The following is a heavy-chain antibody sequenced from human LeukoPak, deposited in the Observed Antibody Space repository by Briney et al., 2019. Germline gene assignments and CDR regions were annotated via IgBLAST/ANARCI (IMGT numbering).Heavy chain of an antibody. CDR1: GFTFSTYW. V-gene: IGHV3-7*01. CDR2: IKQDGSEK. D-gene: IGHD5-18*01. J-gene: IGHJ4*02. Sequence: GGSLRLSCAASGFTFSTYWMSWVRQAPGKGLEWVANIKQDGSEKCYVDSVKGRFTISRDNAKNSLYLQMNSLRAEDTAVYYCARVGPTAMEEYYFDYWGQGTLVTVSS. CDR3: ARVGPTAMEEYYFDY.